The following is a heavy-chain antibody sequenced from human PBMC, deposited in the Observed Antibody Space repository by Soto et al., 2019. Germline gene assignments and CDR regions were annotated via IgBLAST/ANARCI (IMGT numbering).Heavy chain of an antibody. J-gene: IGHJ4*02. CDR3: ARLTMIYGSRAFDY. V-gene: IGHV4-39*01. Sequence: SETLSLTCTVSSGSISSSSYYWVWIRQPPGKGLEWIGSIYYSGSTYYNPSLKSRVTISVDTSKNQFSLKLSSVTAADTAVYYCARLTMIYGSRAFDYWGQGTLVTVSP. D-gene: IGHD3-22*01. CDR2: IYYSGST. CDR1: SGSISSSSYY.